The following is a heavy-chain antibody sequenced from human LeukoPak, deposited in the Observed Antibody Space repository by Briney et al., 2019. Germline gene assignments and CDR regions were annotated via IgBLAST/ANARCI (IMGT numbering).Heavy chain of an antibody. V-gene: IGHV3-7*01. CDR1: GFTFSSYW. CDR2: IKQDGSEK. CDR3: ARDDYGGNTGVDI. D-gene: IGHD4-23*01. J-gene: IGHJ3*02. Sequence: GGSLRLSCAASGFTFSSYWMSWVRQAPGKGLEWVANIKQDGSEKYYVDSVKGRYTISRDNAKNSLYLQMSSLRAEDTAVYYCARDDYGGNTGVDIWGQGTMVTVSS.